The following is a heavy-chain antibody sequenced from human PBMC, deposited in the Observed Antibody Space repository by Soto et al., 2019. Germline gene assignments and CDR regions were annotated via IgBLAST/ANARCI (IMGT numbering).Heavy chain of an antibody. J-gene: IGHJ4*02. Sequence: QVQLVQSGTEVKKPGASVKVSCKASGYTFTSYDINWVRQAIGQRLEWMGWMNPNSGNTGFAQKFQGRVTMTRNTSISTAYMDLISLRSEDTAVYYCARESYGLPYWGQGTLVTVSS. CDR2: MNPNSGNT. CDR3: ARESYGLPY. V-gene: IGHV1-8*01. D-gene: IGHD5-18*01. CDR1: GYTFTSYD.